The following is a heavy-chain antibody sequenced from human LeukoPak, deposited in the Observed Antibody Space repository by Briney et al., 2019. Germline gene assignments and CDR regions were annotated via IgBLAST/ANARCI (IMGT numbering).Heavy chain of an antibody. Sequence: SETLSHTCTVSGGSISESSYYRGWIRQPPGKGLEWIGGLSYSGTTYYNPSLMGRVTISVDTSKNQSSLKLSSTTAAGTAVYYCARDDATYCGWHNCALFDFWGQGTLVTVSS. CDR1: GGSISESSYY. D-gene: IGHD2-21*01. J-gene: IGHJ4*02. CDR2: LSYSGTT. CDR3: ARDDATYCGWHNCALFDF. V-gene: IGHV4-39*07.